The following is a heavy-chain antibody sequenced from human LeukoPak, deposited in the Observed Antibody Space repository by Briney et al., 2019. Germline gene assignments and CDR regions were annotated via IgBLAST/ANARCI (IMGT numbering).Heavy chain of an antibody. CDR2: INPSAGST. CDR3: ARGGCGDSAAPFDD. CDR1: GYTFTSCY. D-gene: IGHD2-21*02. J-gene: IGHJ4*02. V-gene: IGHV1-46*01. Sequence: ASVKASCKTSGYTFTSCYMHWVRQAPGQGLEWMGMINPSAGSTRYAQRFQGRVTMTTDTSTSTVYMELSSLRSEDTAVYYCARGGCGDSAAPFDDWGQGTLVPVSS.